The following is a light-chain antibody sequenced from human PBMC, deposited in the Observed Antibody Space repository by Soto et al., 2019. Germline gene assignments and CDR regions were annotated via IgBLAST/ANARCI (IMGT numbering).Light chain of an antibody. J-gene: IGKJ4*01. V-gene: IGKV3-20*01. Sequence: EIVLTQSPGTLSLSPGERATLSCRASQSVSSNFLAWYQQKPGQAPRLLIYGASNKATGIPDRFSGSGSGTDFTLTISRLEPEDFAVYYCQQYGRSSLTFGGGTKVEIK. CDR1: QSVSSNF. CDR2: GAS. CDR3: QQYGRSSLT.